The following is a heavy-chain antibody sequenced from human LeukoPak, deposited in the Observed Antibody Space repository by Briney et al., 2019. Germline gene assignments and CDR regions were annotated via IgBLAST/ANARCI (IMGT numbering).Heavy chain of an antibody. J-gene: IGHJ4*02. CDR3: ARGTAAAGIDY. D-gene: IGHD6-13*01. V-gene: IGHV3-21*01. Sequence: PGGSLRLSCAASELTSSSTFGSYSMNWVRQAPGKGLEWVSSISSSSIYIYYADSVKGRFTITRDNAKNSLYLQMNSLRAEDTAVYYCARGTAAAGIDYWGQGTLVTVSS. CDR2: ISSSSIYI. CDR1: ELTSSSTFGSYS.